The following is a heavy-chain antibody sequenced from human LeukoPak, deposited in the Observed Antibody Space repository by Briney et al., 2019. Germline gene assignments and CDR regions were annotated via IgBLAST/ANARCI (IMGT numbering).Heavy chain of an antibody. V-gene: IGHV3-30-3*01. CDR3: ARCPTAMVFYFDY. CDR1: GFTFSSYA. CDR2: ISYDGSNK. J-gene: IGHJ4*02. Sequence: GGSLRLSCAASGFTFSSYAMHWVRQAPGKGLEWVAVISYDGSNKYYADSVKGRFTISRDNSKNTLYLQMNRLRAEDTAVYYCARCPTAMVFYFDYWGQGTLVTVSS. D-gene: IGHD5-18*01.